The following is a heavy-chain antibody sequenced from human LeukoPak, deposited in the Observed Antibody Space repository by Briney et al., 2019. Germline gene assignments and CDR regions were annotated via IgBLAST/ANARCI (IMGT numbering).Heavy chain of an antibody. J-gene: IGHJ6*03. V-gene: IGHV4-4*02. CDR2: IYHSGST. CDR1: GFAFSSYEM. D-gene: IGHD5-18*01. CDR3: ARAYPAMVFILDYYYYYYMDV. Sequence: PGGSLRLSCAASGFAFSSYEMNWVRQPPGKGQEGIGEIYHSGSTNYNPSLKSRVTISVDKSKNQFSLKLSSVTAADTAVYYCARAYPAMVFILDYYYYYYMDVWGKGTTVTVSS.